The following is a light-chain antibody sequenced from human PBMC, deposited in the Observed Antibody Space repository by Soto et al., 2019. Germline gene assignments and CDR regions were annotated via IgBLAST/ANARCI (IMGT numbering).Light chain of an antibody. J-gene: IGKJ1*01. V-gene: IGKV3D-15*01. Sequence: EIVLTQSPGTLSLSPGARATLSCRASQTVSNNYLAWCQQKPGQAPRVIMYGASRRATGIPARFSGSGSGTEFTLTISSLQSEDFAVYYCQQYNNWPPITFGQGTKVDIK. CDR3: QQYNNWPPIT. CDR1: QTVSNN. CDR2: GAS.